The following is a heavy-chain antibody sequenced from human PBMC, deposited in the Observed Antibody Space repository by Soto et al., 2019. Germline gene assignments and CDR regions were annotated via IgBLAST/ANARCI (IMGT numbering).Heavy chain of an antibody. D-gene: IGHD6-6*01. CDR2: ISYAGSNK. CDR1: GFTFSSYA. Sequence: QVQLVESGGGVVQPGRSLRLSCAASGFTFSSYAMHWVRQAPGKGLEWVAVISYAGSNKYYADSVKGRFTISRDNSKNTLYLRMNSLRAEDTAVYYGARGRSKAARPGSDYWGQGTLVTVSS. J-gene: IGHJ4*02. CDR3: ARGRSKAARPGSDY. V-gene: IGHV3-30-3*01.